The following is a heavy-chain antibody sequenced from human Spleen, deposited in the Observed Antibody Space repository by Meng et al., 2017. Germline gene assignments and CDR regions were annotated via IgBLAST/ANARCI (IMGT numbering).Heavy chain of an antibody. Sequence: GESLKISCAAPGFTFSYYAMSWVRQAPGKGLEWIGRIKSKGSGGTTDYSAPVKGRFTVSRDDSKSTLYLQMNRLKTEDTAVYHCAHIGDIATTRLESWGQGTLVTVSS. V-gene: IGHV3-15*03. CDR1: GFTFSYYA. CDR2: IKSKGSGGTT. D-gene: IGHD5-12*01. J-gene: IGHJ5*01. CDR3: AHIGDIATTRLES.